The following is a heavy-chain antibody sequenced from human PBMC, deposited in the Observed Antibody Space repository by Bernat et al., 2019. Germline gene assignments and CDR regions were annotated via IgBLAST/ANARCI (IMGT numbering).Heavy chain of an antibody. Sequence: QVQLQESGPGLVKPSETLSLTCTVTGGSISSYYWSWIRQPPGKGLEWIGYIYYSGSTNYSPSLKSRVTISVDTSKNQFSLKLSSVTAADTAVYYCARVKTGGHWSGYYHYNYNFMDVWGKGTTVTVSS. CDR2: IYYSGST. CDR3: ARVKTGGHWSGYYHYNYNFMDV. V-gene: IGHV4-59*01. J-gene: IGHJ6*03. CDR1: GGSISSYY. D-gene: IGHD3-3*01.